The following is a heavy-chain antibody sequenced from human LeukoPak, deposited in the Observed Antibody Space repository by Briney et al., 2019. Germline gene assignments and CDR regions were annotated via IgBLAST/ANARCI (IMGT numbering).Heavy chain of an antibody. CDR3: ARGPALHCKWVGGRWFDP. CDR2: INPNSGHT. V-gene: IGHV1-8*02. J-gene: IGHJ5*02. Sequence: ASVKVSCKASGDTFTSYDINWVRQATGQGLEWMGWINPNSGHTGHAQKFQGRVTMTGDTSMTTAYMELSGLTSEDTAMYYCARGPALHCKWVGGRWFDPWGQGTLVTVSS. CDR1: GDTFTSYD. D-gene: IGHD6-19*01.